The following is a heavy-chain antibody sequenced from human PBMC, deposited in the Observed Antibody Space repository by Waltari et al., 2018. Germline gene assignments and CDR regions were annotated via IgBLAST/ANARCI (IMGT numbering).Heavy chain of an antibody. D-gene: IGHD3-10*01. CDR1: GVSIEAYY. CDR3: ARPNDVFRGGHHWYFDV. V-gene: IGHV4-59*08. J-gene: IGHJ2*01. CDR2: IYYRGVT. Sequence: QVQLQEAGPGLVKPSETLSLSCTVSGVSIEAYYWSWIRQPPGKGLEWLGYIYYRGVTNYNPSLESRVTISLDTSKNQFSLKLSSVTVADTAVYYCARPNDVFRGGHHWYFDVWGRGTLVTVSS.